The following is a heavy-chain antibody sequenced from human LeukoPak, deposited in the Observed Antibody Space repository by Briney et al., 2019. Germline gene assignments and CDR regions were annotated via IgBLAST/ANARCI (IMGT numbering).Heavy chain of an antibody. J-gene: IGHJ3*02. V-gene: IGHV1-69*06. CDR2: IIPIFGTA. CDR1: GGTFSSYA. D-gene: IGHD1-26*01. Sequence: ASVKVSCKASGGTFSSYAISWVRQAPGQGLEWMGGIIPIFGTANYAQKFQGRVTMTEDTSTDTAYMELSSLRSEDTAVYYCATRLLDAFDIWGQGTMVTVSS. CDR3: ATRLLDAFDI.